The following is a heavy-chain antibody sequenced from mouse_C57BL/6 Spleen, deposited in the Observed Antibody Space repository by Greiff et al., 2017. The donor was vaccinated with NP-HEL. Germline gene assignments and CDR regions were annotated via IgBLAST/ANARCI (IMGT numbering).Heavy chain of an antibody. CDR1: GYAFSSSW. J-gene: IGHJ4*01. V-gene: IGHV1-82*01. Sequence: QVQLQQSGPELVKPGASVKISCKASGYAFSSSWMNWVKQRPGKGLEWIGRIYPGDGDTNYNGKFKGKATLTADKSSSTAYMQLSSLTSEDSAVYFCAREDLYDYYAMDYWGQGTSVTVSS. CDR3: AREDLYDYYAMDY. CDR2: IYPGDGDT. D-gene: IGHD1-1*01.